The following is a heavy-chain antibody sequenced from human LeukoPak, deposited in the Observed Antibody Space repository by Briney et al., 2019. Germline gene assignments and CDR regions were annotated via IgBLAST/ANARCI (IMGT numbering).Heavy chain of an antibody. CDR2: ISAYNGNT. D-gene: IGHD3-10*01. Sequence: ASVKVSCKASGYTFTSYSISWVRQAPGQGLEWMGWISAYNGNTNYAQKLQGRVTMTTDTSTSTAYMELRSLRSDDTAVYYCARVRMVRGVISYYMDVWGKGTTVTVSS. V-gene: IGHV1-18*01. CDR3: ARVRMVRGVISYYMDV. CDR1: GYTFTSYS. J-gene: IGHJ6*03.